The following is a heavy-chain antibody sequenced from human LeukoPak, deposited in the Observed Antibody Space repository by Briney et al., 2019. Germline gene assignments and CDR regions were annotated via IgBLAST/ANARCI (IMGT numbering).Heavy chain of an antibody. V-gene: IGHV3-66*02. D-gene: IGHD3-10*01. Sequence: GGSLRLSCAASGFTVSSNYMSWVRQAPGKGLEGVSVIYSGGSTYYADSVKGRFTISRDNYKNTLHLQMNRMRAEDTAVYYCARDHLLWFGELLGYYYYGMDVWGQGTTVTVS. CDR1: GFTVSSNY. J-gene: IGHJ6*02. CDR3: ARDHLLWFGELLGYYYYGMDV. CDR2: IYSGGST.